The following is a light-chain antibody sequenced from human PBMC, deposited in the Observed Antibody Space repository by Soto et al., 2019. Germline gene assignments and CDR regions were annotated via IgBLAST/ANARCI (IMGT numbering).Light chain of an antibody. V-gene: IGLV2-23*01. Sequence: QSALTQPASVSESPGQSITISCTGTSSDIGSYKFVSWYQHHPGKAPKLMIYEGSKRPSGVSDRLSGSKSGNTASLTISGVQADDEADYYCCSYAGSGKVFRTGTKVTVL. CDR3: CSYAGSGKV. CDR2: EGS. CDR1: SSDIGSYKF. J-gene: IGLJ1*01.